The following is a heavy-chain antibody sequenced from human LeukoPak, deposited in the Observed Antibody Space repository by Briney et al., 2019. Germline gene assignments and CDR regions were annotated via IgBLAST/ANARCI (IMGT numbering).Heavy chain of an antibody. J-gene: IGHJ4*02. CDR1: GFTFSSYA. CDR3: AKVSLAVAGTFILLFDY. CDR2: ISGSGGST. Sequence: GGSLRLSCAASGFTFSSYAMSWVRQAPGKGLEWVSAISGSGGSTYYADSVKGRFTISRDNSKNTLYLQMNSLRAEDTAIYYCAKVSLAVAGTFILLFDYWGQGTLVTVSS. V-gene: IGHV3-23*01. D-gene: IGHD6-19*01.